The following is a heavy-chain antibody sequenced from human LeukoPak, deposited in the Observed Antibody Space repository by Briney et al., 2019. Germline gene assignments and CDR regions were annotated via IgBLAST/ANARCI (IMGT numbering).Heavy chain of an antibody. CDR3: ARGVEMATMGNWFDP. CDR2: IYYSGST. CDR1: SGSISSSNYY. J-gene: IGHJ5*02. V-gene: IGHV4-39*01. D-gene: IGHD5-24*01. Sequence: SETLSLTCTVSSGSISSSNYYWGWIRQPPGKGLEWIGSIYYSGSTYYNPSLKSRVTISVDTSKNQFSLKLSSVTAADTAVYYCARGVEMATMGNWFDPWGQGTLVTVSS.